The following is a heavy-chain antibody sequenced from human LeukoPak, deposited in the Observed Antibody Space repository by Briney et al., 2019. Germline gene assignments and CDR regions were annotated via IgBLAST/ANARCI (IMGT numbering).Heavy chain of an antibody. V-gene: IGHV4-4*07. CDR2: IYTSGST. CDR3: ARDPGPGFDY. Sequence: PSETLSLTCAVYGGSFSGYYWSWIRQPAGKGLEWIGRIYTSGSTNYNPSLKSRVTMSVDTSKNQFSLKLSSVTAADTAVYYCARDPGPGFDYWGQGTLVTVSS. J-gene: IGHJ4*02. CDR1: GGSFSGYY.